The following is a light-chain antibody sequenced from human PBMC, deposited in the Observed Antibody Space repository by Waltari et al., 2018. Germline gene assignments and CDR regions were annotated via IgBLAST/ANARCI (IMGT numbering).Light chain of an antibody. Sequence: EILMTQSPATLSVSPGDRATLSCRASQSVSSNLAWYQQKPGQAPRLLIFGASTRATGIPARFSGSGSGTEFTLTISSLQSEDFAVYYCQQYSNWPPLTFGGGTKVEIK. V-gene: IGKV3-15*01. J-gene: IGKJ4*01. CDR3: QQYSNWPPLT. CDR1: QSVSSN. CDR2: GAS.